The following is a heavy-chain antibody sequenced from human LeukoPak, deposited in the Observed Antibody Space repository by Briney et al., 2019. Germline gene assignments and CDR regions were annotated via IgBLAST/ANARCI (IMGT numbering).Heavy chain of an antibody. CDR1: GGTFSSYA. D-gene: IGHD5-24*01. J-gene: IGHJ4*02. CDR3: ARRPFRGYFDY. CDR2: IIPIFDTA. Sequence: GASVKVSCKASGGTFSSYAINWVRQAPGQGLEWMGGIIPIFDTANYAQKLQGRVTITTDTSTSTAYMELSRLRSDDTAVYYCARRPFRGYFDYWGQGTLVTVSS. V-gene: IGHV1-69*05.